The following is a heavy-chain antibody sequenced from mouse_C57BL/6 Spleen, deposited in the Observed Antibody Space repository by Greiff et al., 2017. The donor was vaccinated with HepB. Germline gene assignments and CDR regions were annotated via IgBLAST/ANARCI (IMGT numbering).Heavy chain of an antibody. CDR1: GFTFNTYA. CDR2: IRSKSSNYAT. V-gene: IGHV10-3*01. J-gene: IGHJ1*03. D-gene: IGHD2-4*01. CDR3: VRDQGYDYDFDV. Sequence: EVQGVESGGGLVQPKGSLKLSCAASGFTFNTYAMHWVRQAPGKGLEWVARIRSKSSNYATYYADSVKDRFTISRDDSQSMLYLQMNNLKNEDTAMYYCVRDQGYDYDFDVWGTGTTVTVSS.